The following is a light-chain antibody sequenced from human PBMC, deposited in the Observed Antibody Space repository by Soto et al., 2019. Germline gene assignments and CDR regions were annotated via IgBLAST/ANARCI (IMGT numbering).Light chain of an antibody. CDR3: QQYNTYPET. Sequence: DMQMTQYPSTLSASVGDRVTITCRASQSISSWLAWYQQKAGKAPKLLIYDASTLESGVPSRFSGSGSGTEFTLTITSLQPDDFATYYCQQYNTYPETFGQGTKVDI. CDR2: DAS. V-gene: IGKV1-5*01. CDR1: QSISSW. J-gene: IGKJ1*01.